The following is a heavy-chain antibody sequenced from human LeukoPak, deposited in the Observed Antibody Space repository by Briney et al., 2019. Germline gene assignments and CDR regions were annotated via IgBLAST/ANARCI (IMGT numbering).Heavy chain of an antibody. Sequence: GGSLRLSCAASGFTVSSNYMSWVRQAPGKGLEWVSRINSDGSSTSYADSVKGRFTISRDNAKNTLYLQMNSLRAEDTAVYYCARDQLYFYYYYGMDVWGQGTTVTVSS. V-gene: IGHV3-74*01. J-gene: IGHJ6*02. CDR3: ARDQLYFYYYYGMDV. D-gene: IGHD1-1*01. CDR1: GFTVSSNY. CDR2: INSDGSST.